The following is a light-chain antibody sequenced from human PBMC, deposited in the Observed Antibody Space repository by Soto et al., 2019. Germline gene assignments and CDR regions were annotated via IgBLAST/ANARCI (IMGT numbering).Light chain of an antibody. J-gene: IGKJ2*01. V-gene: IGKV1-5*01. CDR1: QSISNW. Sequence: DIQMTQSPSTLSASVGDRVTITCRASQSISNWLAWYQQKPGKAPKRLIYDSSSLESGVPSRFSGGGSGNEFTLTISSMQPDDFATYYCEQYNSYSFTSGQGTKVEVK. CDR3: EQYNSYSFT. CDR2: DSS.